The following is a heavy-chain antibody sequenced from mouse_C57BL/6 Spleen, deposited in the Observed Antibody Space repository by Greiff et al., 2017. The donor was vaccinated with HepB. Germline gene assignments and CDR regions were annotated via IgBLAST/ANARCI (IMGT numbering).Heavy chain of an antibody. V-gene: IGHV1-81*01. CDR2: IYPRSGNT. CDR3: ARDNGRGFDY. D-gene: IGHD6-1*01. J-gene: IGHJ2*01. Sequence: VQLVESGAELARPGASVKLSCKASGYTFTSYGISWVKQRTGQGLEWIGEIYPRSGNTYYNEKFKGKATLTADKSSSTAYMELRSLTSEDSAVYFCARDNGRGFDYWGQGTTLTVSS. CDR1: GYTFTSYG.